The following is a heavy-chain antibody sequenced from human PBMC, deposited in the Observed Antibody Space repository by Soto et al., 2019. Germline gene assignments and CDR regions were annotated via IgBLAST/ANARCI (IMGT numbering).Heavy chain of an antibody. Sequence: QVQLVQSGAEVQKPGSSVKVSCMASGGTFSSYAISWVRQAPGQGLEWMGGIIPIFGTANYAQKFQGRVTITADESTSTAYMELSSLRSEDTAVYYCASPTYCGGDCYGVYYYYGMDVWGQGTTVTVSS. J-gene: IGHJ6*02. CDR3: ASPTYCGGDCYGVYYYYGMDV. D-gene: IGHD2-21*02. CDR2: IIPIFGTA. CDR1: GGTFSSYA. V-gene: IGHV1-69*01.